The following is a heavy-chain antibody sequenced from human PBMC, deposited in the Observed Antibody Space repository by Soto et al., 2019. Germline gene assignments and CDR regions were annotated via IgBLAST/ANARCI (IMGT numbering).Heavy chain of an antibody. D-gene: IGHD4-17*01. Sequence: SETLSLTCTVSGGSISSGDYYWSWIRQPPGKGLEWIGDIYDSGSTYYNPSLKSRVTISVDTSNNQFSLNLSCVTASDTAVVYCPRVGYGGNPGYYYYNGTDVWGQRTTATVSS. CDR3: PRVGYGGNPGYYYYNGTDV. CDR2: IYDSGST. V-gene: IGHV4-30-4*01. CDR1: GGSISSGDYY. J-gene: IGHJ6*01.